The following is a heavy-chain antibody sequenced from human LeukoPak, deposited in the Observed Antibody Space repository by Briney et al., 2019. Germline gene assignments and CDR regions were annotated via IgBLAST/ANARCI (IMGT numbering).Heavy chain of an antibody. CDR1: GGSISSGGYS. Sequence: PSETLSLTCAVSGGSISSGGYSWSWIRQPPGKGLEWIGYIYHSGSTYYNPSLKNRVTISVDTSKNQFSLKLSSVTAADTAVYYCARDAGYSSGWYWGQGTLVTVSS. J-gene: IGHJ4*02. D-gene: IGHD6-19*01. CDR2: IYHSGST. V-gene: IGHV4-30-2*01. CDR3: ARDAGYSSGWY.